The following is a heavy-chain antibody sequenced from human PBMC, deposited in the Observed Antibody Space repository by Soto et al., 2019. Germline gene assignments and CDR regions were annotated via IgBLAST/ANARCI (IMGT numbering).Heavy chain of an antibody. V-gene: IGHV1-18*01. CDR1: GYTFTSYG. D-gene: IGHD1-1*01. CDR3: ARGRYGDY. CDR2: ISAHNGNT. J-gene: IGHJ4*02. Sequence: QVXLVQXGXEVXXPGXSVKVSCKASGYTFTSYGITWVRQAPGQGLEWMGWISAHNGNTDYAQKLQGRVIVTRDTSTSTAYMELRSLISDDTAVYYCARGRYGDYWGQGALVTVSS.